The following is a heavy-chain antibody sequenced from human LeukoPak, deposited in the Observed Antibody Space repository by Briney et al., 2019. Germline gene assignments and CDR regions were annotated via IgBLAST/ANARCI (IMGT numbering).Heavy chain of an antibody. D-gene: IGHD3-3*01. CDR3: ARDFYYDFWSEYNWFDP. J-gene: IGHJ5*02. CDR1: GNSLIYLS. Sequence: ASVKVSCKVSGNSLIYLSMHWVRQAPGQGLEWMGIINPSGGSTSYAQKFQGRVTMTRDMSTSTVYMELSSLRSEDTAVYYCARDFYYDFWSEYNWFDPWGQGTLVTVSS. CDR2: INPSGGST. V-gene: IGHV1-46*01.